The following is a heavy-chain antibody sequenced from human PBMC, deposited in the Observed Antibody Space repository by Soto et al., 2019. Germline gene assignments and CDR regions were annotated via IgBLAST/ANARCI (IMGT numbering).Heavy chain of an antibody. Sequence: EVQLVESGGGLVQPGGSLRLSCAASGFTVSSNYMSWVRKAPGKGLQWVSVIYSGGSTYYADSVKGRFTISRDNSKNTLYLQMNSLRAEDTAVYYCARDSPGVYSSSWLYYYYDMDVWGQGTTVTVSS. CDR1: GFTVSSNY. CDR3: ARDSPGVYSSSWLYYYYDMDV. D-gene: IGHD6-13*01. CDR2: IYSGGST. V-gene: IGHV3-66*01. J-gene: IGHJ6*02.